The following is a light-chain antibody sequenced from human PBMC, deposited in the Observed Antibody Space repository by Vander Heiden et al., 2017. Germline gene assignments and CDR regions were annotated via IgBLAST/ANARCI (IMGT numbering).Light chain of an antibody. CDR1: QSISNY. CDR2: SAS. Sequence: DIQMTQSPSSLSVSVGDRVTITCRASQSISNYVNWYQYKPGKAPNLLIYSASTLRSGVPSRFSGSGSGTDFTFTISSLQPEDFATYYCQQSDTFPLTFGGGTKVEIK. CDR3: QQSDTFPLT. J-gene: IGKJ4*01. V-gene: IGKV1-39*01.